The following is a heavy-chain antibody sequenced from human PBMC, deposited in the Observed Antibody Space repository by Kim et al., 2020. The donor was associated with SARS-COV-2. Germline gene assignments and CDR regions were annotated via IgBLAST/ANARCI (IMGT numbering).Heavy chain of an antibody. J-gene: IGHJ3*02. CDR3: ASQESNFVTPDAFDI. D-gene: IGHD4-4*01. V-gene: IGHV4-61*02. Sequence: SETLSLTCTVSGGSISSGSYYWSWIRQPAGKGLEWIGRIYTSGSTNYNPSLKSRVTISVDTSKNQFSLKLSSVTAADTAVYYCASQESNFVTPDAFDIWGQGTMVTVSS. CDR2: IYTSGST. CDR1: GGSISSGSYY.